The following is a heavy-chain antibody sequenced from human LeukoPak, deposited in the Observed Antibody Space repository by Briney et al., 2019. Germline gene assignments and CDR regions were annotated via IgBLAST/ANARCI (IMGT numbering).Heavy chain of an antibody. CDR1: GFTFSSYG. Sequence: QSGGTLRLSCAASGFTFSSYGMSWVRQAPGKGLEWVSAISGSGGSTYYADSVKGRFTISRDNSKNTLYLQMNSLRAEDTAVYYCAKDHPGGLWFGFPFNAFDIWGQGTMVTVSS. CDR3: AKDHPGGLWFGFPFNAFDI. V-gene: IGHV3-23*01. J-gene: IGHJ3*02. CDR2: ISGSGGST. D-gene: IGHD3-10*01.